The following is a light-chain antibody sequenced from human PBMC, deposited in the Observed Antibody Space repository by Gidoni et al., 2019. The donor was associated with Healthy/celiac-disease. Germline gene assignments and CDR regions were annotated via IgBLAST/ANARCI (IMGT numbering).Light chain of an antibody. V-gene: IGKV3-20*01. Sequence: EIVLTQSPGTLSLSPGEKATLSCRASQSISSTYLAWYQQKPGQAPRLLIYGASSRATGIPDTFSGSGPGTDFTLTISRLEPEDFAVYYCQQDGSSPYTFGQGTKLEIK. CDR1: QSISSTY. J-gene: IGKJ2*01. CDR3: QQDGSSPYT. CDR2: GAS.